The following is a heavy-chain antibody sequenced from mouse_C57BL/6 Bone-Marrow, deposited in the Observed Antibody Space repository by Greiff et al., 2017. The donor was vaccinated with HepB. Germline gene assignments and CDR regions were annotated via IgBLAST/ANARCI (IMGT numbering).Heavy chain of an antibody. CDR3: ARWLRRRRGFAY. J-gene: IGHJ3*01. V-gene: IGHV1-54*01. Sequence: VQLQQSGAELVRPGTSVKVSCTASGYAFTNYLIEWVKQRPGQGLEWIGVINPGSGGTNYNEKFKGKATLTADKSSSTDYMQLSSLTSEDSAVYFCARWLRRRRGFAYWGQGTLVTVSA. CDR1: GYAFTNYL. D-gene: IGHD2-2*01. CDR2: INPGSGGT.